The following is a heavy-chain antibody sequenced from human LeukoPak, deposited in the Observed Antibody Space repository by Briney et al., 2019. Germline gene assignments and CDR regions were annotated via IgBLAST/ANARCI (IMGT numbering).Heavy chain of an antibody. V-gene: IGHV4-34*01. CDR1: GGSFSGYY. CDR3: AREGARWEPSFSAFDI. Sequence: PSETLSLTCAVYGGSFSGYYWSWIRQPPGKGLEWIGEINHSGSTNYNPSLKSRVTISVDTSKNQFSLKLSSVTAADTAVYYCAREGARWEPSFSAFDIWGQGTMVTVSS. J-gene: IGHJ3*02. CDR2: INHSGST. D-gene: IGHD1-26*01.